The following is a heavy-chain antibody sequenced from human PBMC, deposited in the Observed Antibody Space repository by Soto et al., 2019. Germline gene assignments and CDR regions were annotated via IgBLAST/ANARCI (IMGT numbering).Heavy chain of an antibody. CDR2: INSDGTST. V-gene: IGHV3-74*01. D-gene: IGHD3-10*01. J-gene: IGHJ4*02. Sequence: GGSLRLSCVASGFTFSRYWMHWVRQAPGKGLVWVSRINSDGTSTSYADSVKGRFTISRDNAKNTLYLQMSSLRAEDTAVYYCVQGSRLGSGPFDYWGQGTLVTVSS. CDR3: VQGSRLGSGPFDY. CDR1: GFTFSRYW.